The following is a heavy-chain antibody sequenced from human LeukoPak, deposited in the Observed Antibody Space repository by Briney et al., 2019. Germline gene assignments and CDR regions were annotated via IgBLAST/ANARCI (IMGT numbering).Heavy chain of an antibody. Sequence: SQTLSLTCTVSGGSISSGGYYWGWIRQPPGKGLEWIGSIYYSGSTYYNPSLKSRVTISVDTSKNQFSLKLSSVTAADTAVYYCATEKEPIAAAGTDYWGQGTLVTVSS. J-gene: IGHJ4*02. CDR2: IYYSGST. CDR3: ATEKEPIAAAGTDY. V-gene: IGHV4-39*01. D-gene: IGHD6-13*01. CDR1: GGSISSGGYY.